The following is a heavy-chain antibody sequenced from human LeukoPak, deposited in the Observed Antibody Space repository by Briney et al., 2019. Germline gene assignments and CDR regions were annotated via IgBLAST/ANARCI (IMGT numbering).Heavy chain of an antibody. D-gene: IGHD6-6*01. CDR2: INPNSGGT. CDR3: ARDKREHISSSHHNWFDP. Sequence: GASVKVSCKASGYTFTGYYMHWVRQAPGQGLEWMGRINPNSGGTNYAQKFQGRVTMTRDTSISTAYMELSRLISDDTAVYDCARDKREHISSSHHNWFDPWGPGTLVTVSS. CDR1: GYTFTGYY. J-gene: IGHJ5*02. V-gene: IGHV1-2*06.